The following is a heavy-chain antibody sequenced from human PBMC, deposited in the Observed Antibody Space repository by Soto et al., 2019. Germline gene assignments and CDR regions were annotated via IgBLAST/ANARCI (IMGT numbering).Heavy chain of an antibody. V-gene: IGHV1-46*01. CDR2: INPSGGST. CDR3: ARGLEPGIAAAGTGH. D-gene: IGHD6-13*01. CDR1: GYTFTSYY. J-gene: IGHJ4*02. Sequence: GASVKVSCKASGYTFTSYYMHWVRQAPGQGLEWMGIINPSGGSTSYAQKFQGRVTMTRDTSTSTVYMELSSLRSEDTAVYYCARGLEPGIAAAGTGHWGQGTLVTVSS.